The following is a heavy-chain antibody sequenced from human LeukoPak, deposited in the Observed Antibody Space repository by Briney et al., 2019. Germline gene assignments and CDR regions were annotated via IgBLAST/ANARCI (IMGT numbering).Heavy chain of an antibody. CDR2: IKQDGSAK. CDR1: GFTFSSYW. D-gene: IGHD3-16*01. Sequence: PGGSLRLSCAASGFTFSSYWMSWVRQAPGKGLEWVANIKQDGSAKHYVGSVKGRFTIPRDNARTSVYLDMDSLRAEDTAVYYCARDHEGALDYWGQGTLVTVSS. CDR3: ARDHEGALDY. J-gene: IGHJ4*02. V-gene: IGHV3-7*04.